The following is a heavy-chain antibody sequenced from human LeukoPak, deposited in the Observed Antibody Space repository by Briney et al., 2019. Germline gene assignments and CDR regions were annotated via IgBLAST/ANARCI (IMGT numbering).Heavy chain of an antibody. CDR2: MYYSGNS. Sequence: PSETLSLTCTVSGGSISTYYWSWIRQPPGKGLEWIGYMYYSGNSNYSPSLKSRVTISVDTSKNQFSLKLSSVTAADTAVYYCAGLGASGNGYLSWFDPWGQGTLVTVSS. CDR1: GGSISTYY. CDR3: AGLGASGNGYLSWFDP. D-gene: IGHD3-22*01. V-gene: IGHV4-59*01. J-gene: IGHJ5*02.